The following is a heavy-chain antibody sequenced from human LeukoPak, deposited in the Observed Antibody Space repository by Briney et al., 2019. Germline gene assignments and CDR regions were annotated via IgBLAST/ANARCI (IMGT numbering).Heavy chain of an antibody. Sequence: PGGSLRLSCAASGFTFSSYAMSWVRQAPGKGLEWVSAISGSGGSTYYADSVKGRFTISRDNSKNTLYLQMNSLRAEDTAVYYCAKDPPGDQLIIPEYFQHWGQGTLVTVSS. CDR3: AKDPPGDQLIIPEYFQH. CDR2: ISGSGGST. J-gene: IGHJ1*01. V-gene: IGHV3-23*01. CDR1: GFTFSSYA. D-gene: IGHD2-2*01.